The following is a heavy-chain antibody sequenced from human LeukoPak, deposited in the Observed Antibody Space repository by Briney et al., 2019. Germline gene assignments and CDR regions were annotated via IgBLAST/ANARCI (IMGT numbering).Heavy chain of an antibody. CDR3: ARDRSTYEEQLAFDY. Sequence: ASVKVSCKASGYTFTDYYMHWVRQAPGQGLEWMGWINPNSGGTNYAQKFQGRVTMTRDTSINTAYMELSRLRSDDTAVYYCARDRSTYEEQLAFDYWGQGTLVTVSS. CDR2: INPNSGGT. D-gene: IGHD3-3*01. CDR1: GYTFTDYY. J-gene: IGHJ4*02. V-gene: IGHV1-2*02.